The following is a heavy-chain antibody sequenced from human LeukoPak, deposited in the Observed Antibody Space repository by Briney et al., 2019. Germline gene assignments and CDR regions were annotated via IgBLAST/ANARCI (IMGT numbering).Heavy chain of an antibody. CDR2: ISSSGSTI. J-gene: IGHJ5*02. D-gene: IGHD6-13*01. CDR1: GSTFSDYY. CDR3: ARAVQQQLAFDP. Sequence: GGSLRLSCAASGSTFSDYYMSWIRQAPGKGLEWVSYISSSGSTIYYADSVKGRFTISRDNAKNSLYLQMNSLRAEDTAVYYCARAVQQQLAFDPWGQGTLVTVSS. V-gene: IGHV3-11*04.